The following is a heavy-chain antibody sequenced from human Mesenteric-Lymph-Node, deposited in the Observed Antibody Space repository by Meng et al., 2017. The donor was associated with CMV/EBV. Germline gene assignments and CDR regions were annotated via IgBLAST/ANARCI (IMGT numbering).Heavy chain of an antibody. Sequence: GESLKISCVASGFPFSNYSMNWVRQAPGKGLEWVSSISSRFRYIHYSDSVKGRFTISRDNAKNSLYLQMNSLRAEDTAVYYCARVDGDTAMVNWFDPWGQGTLVTVSS. D-gene: IGHD5-18*01. CDR1: GFPFSNYS. J-gene: IGHJ5*02. CDR2: ISSRFRYI. V-gene: IGHV3-21*01. CDR3: ARVDGDTAMVNWFDP.